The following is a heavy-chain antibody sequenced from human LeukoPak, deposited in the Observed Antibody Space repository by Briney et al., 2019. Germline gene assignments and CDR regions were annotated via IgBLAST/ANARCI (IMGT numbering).Heavy chain of an antibody. Sequence: PSETLSLTCTVTGGSISSYYWSWIRQPPGKGLEWIGYIYYSGSTNYDPSLKSRVTISVDTSKNQFSLKLSSVTAADTAVYYCARHARVPSSSWFYGMDVWGQGTTVTVSS. J-gene: IGHJ6*02. CDR3: ARHARVPSSSWFYGMDV. V-gene: IGHV4-59*01. D-gene: IGHD6-13*01. CDR1: GGSISSYY. CDR2: IYYSGST.